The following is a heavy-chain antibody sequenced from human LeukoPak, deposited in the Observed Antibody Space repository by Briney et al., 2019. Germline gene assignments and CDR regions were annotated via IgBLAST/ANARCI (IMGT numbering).Heavy chain of an antibody. J-gene: IGHJ3*02. CDR1: GGSISSYY. CDR2: IYTSGST. D-gene: IGHD2-2*01. CDR3: ASVLGYCSSTSCYDAFDI. V-gene: IGHV4-4*07. Sequence: SETLSLTCTVSGGSISSYYWSWIRQPAGKGLEWIGRIYTSGSTNYNPSLKSRVTISVDTSKNQFSLKLSSVTAADTAVYYCASVLGYCSSTSCYDAFDIWGQGTMVTVSS.